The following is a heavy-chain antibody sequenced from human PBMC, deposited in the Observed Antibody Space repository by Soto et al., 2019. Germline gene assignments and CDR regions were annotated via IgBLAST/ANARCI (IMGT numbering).Heavy chain of an antibody. V-gene: IGHV3-23*01. CDR2: IGDDGIGT. D-gene: IGHD4-17*01. CDR1: GFTFSDYP. Sequence: EVQLLESGGGLVQPGGSLRLSCAASGFTFSDYPMSWVRQAPGRGLEWLSAIGDDGIGTFYADSVKGRFTISRDNSKNMQFLEMNSLRGEDTGVYFWAKGRGWGGDHGDHFDYRGQG. CDR3: AKGRGWGGDHGDHFDY. J-gene: IGHJ4*02.